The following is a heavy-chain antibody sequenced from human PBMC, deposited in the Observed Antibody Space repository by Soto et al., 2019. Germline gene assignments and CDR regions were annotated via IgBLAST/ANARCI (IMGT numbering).Heavy chain of an antibody. CDR3: AKLGYDFWSGYYYFDY. D-gene: IGHD3-3*01. J-gene: IGHJ4*02. Sequence: PGESLKISCKGSGYSFTSYWIGWVRQMPGKGLEWMGIIYPGDSDTRYSPSFQGQVTISADKSISTAYLQWSSLKASDTAMYYCAKLGYDFWSGYYYFDYWGQGTLVTVSS. CDR2: IYPGDSDT. CDR1: GYSFTSYW. V-gene: IGHV5-51*01.